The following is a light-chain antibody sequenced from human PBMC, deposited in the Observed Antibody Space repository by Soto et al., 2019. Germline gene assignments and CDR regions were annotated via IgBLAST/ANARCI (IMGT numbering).Light chain of an antibody. Sequence: EIVLTQSPGTLSLSPGERATLSCRASQSVSSSYLAWYQQKPGQAPRLLIYGASSRATGIPDRFSGSGSGPDFTLTISRLEPEDYAVYYCQQYCSSPFTFGPGTNGDIK. CDR1: QSVSSSY. CDR2: GAS. V-gene: IGKV3-20*01. J-gene: IGKJ3*01. CDR3: QQYCSSPFT.